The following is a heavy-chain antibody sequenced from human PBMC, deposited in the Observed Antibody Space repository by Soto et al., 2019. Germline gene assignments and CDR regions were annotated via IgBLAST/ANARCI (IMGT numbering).Heavy chain of an antibody. J-gene: IGHJ3*01. Sequence: QVQLVESGGGVVQPGTSLRLSCGASGFSFSSYAMNWVRQAPGKGLEWVAVISHDGSNTYYGDSVKGRFTISRDNSENTLFLQMNSPRAEDTAVYYCAKPYYDAGSYYPDAFDVWGQGTSVTVSS. CDR1: GFSFSSYA. CDR3: AKPYYDAGSYYPDAFDV. D-gene: IGHD3-10*01. CDR2: ISHDGSNT. V-gene: IGHV3-30*18.